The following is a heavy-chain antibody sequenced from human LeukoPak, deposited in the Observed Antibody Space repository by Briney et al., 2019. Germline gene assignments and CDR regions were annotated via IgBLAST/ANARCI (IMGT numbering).Heavy chain of an antibody. CDR3: ARDFSWRQFDY. Sequence: QTGGSLRLSCAVSGFTVSSSYMTWVRQAPGKGLEWVSVFYIDGSTYYVDSVKGRFTISRDDSKNTLYPQMNSLRAEDTAVYYCARDFSWRQFDYWGQGTLVTVAS. CDR2: FYIDGST. J-gene: IGHJ4*02. CDR1: GFTVSSSY. V-gene: IGHV3-53*01. D-gene: IGHD6-13*01.